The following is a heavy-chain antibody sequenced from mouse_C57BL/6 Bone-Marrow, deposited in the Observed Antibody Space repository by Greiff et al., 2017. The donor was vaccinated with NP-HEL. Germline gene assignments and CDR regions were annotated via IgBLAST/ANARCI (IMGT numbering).Heavy chain of an antibody. J-gene: IGHJ2*01. CDR1: GYTFTDYY. CDR3: ARSGTTPPLDY. Sequence: VQLQQSGAELVRPGASVKLSCKASGYTFTDYYINWVKQRPGQGLEWIARIYPGSGNTYYNEKFKGKATLTAEKSSSTAYMQLSSLTSEDSAVYFCARSGTTPPLDYWGQGTTLTVSS. V-gene: IGHV1-76*01. D-gene: IGHD1-1*01. CDR2: IYPGSGNT.